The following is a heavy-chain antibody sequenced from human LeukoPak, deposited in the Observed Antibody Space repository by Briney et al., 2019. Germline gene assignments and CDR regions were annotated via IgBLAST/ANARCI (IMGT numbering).Heavy chain of an antibody. D-gene: IGHD5-18*01. CDR2: ISSSSSYI. CDR1: GFTFSSYS. J-gene: IGHJ3*02. Sequence: GGSLRLSCAASGFTFSSYSMNWVRQAPGKGLEWVSSISSSSSYIYYADSVKGRFTISRDNAKNSLYLQMNSLRAEDTAVYYCARDLDTAWAFDIWGQGTMVTVSS. V-gene: IGHV3-21*01. CDR3: ARDLDTAWAFDI.